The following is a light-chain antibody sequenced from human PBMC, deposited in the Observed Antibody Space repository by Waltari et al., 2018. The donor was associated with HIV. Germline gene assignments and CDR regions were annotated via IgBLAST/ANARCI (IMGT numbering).Light chain of an antibody. V-gene: IGKV1-39*01. J-gene: IGKJ3*01. CDR3: QQSFSGFS. CDR1: HNIGGF. CDR2: ATS. Sequence: IQLTQSPSSLSAYLADNVTITCRPSHNIGGFLNWYQQKPGKAPKLLVFATSSLQSGVPSRFKGSASGMDFSRTINSLHPEDFATYYCQQSFSGFSFGPGTSVD.